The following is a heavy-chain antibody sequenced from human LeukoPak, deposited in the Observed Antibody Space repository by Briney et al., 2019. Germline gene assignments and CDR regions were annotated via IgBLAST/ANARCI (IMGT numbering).Heavy chain of an antibody. Sequence: GGSLRLSCAASGFTFSSYGMHWVRQAPGKGLEWVAGISYDGSNKYYADSVKGRFTISRDNSKNTLYLQMNSLRAEDTAVYYCANPSGGAYSSGWYGFDYWGQGTLVTVSS. D-gene: IGHD6-19*01. CDR2: ISYDGSNK. J-gene: IGHJ4*02. CDR1: GFTFSSYG. CDR3: ANPSGGAYSSGWYGFDY. V-gene: IGHV3-30*18.